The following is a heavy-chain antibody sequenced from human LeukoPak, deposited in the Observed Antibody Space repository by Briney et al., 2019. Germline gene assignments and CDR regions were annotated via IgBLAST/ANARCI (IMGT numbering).Heavy chain of an antibody. CDR2: VDHSGGT. CDR1: GYSLSSGYY. J-gene: IGHJ4*02. D-gene: IGHD6-13*01. V-gene: IGHV4-38-2*02. Sequence: PSETLSLTCTVSGYSLSSGYYWGWIRQPPGKGLEWIGSVDHSGGTYYNPSLRSRVSISVDTSKNQFSLKLSSVTAADTAVYYCAEGSSWPYFDYWGQGTLVTVSS. CDR3: AEGSSWPYFDY.